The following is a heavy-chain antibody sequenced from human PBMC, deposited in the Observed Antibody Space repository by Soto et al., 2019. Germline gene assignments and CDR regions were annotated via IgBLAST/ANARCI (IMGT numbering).Heavy chain of an antibody. J-gene: IGHJ6*02. Sequence: QVQLVQSGAEVKQSGASVKVSCKASGYDFTAYDINWVRQASGQGLEWMGWMNPINGATGSARTFKGRVSMTMNTATGNAHLELTSLRSDDTAVYYCGRGPSPRAPAGGTPYYFAMDAWGQGTTVTVSS. CDR2: MNPINGAT. V-gene: IGHV1-8*02. D-gene: IGHD2-15*01. CDR3: GRGPSPRAPAGGTPYYFAMDA. CDR1: GYDFTAYD.